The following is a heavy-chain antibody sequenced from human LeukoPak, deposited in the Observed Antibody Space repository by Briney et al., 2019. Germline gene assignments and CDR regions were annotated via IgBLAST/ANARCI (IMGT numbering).Heavy chain of an antibody. CDR1: GFTFSSYG. CDR3: ARGLDSMNDAFDI. J-gene: IGHJ3*02. V-gene: IGHV3-33*01. Sequence: GGSLRLSCAASGFTFSSYGMHWVRQAPGKGLEWVAVIWYDGSNKYYADSVKGRFTISRDNSKNTLYLQMNSLRAEDTAVYYCARGLDSMNDAFDIWGQGTMVTVSS. CDR2: IWYDGSNK. D-gene: IGHD3-22*01.